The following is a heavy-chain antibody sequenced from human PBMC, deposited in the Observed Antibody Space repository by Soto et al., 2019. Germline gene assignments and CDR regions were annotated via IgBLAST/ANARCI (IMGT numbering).Heavy chain of an antibody. Sequence: GGSLRLSCAASGFTFSNFAMSWVRQAPGKGLEWVSSISGAGLITYYADSVRGRFTISRDNTRNTLYLQMNSLRADDSAVYYCARGNYGGFDYWGQGTLVTVSS. CDR1: GFTFSNFA. V-gene: IGHV3-23*01. D-gene: IGHD4-17*01. CDR2: ISGAGLIT. CDR3: ARGNYGGFDY. J-gene: IGHJ4*02.